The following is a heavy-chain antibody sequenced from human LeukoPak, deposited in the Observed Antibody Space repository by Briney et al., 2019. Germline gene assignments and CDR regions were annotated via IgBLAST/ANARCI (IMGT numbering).Heavy chain of an antibody. V-gene: IGHV1-2*02. Sequence: GAAVKVSCKASGYTFTGYYLHWVRHAPGQGLEWMACINPNSGVTNSAQNFHGRVSMTRDTSISTDYMELNSLRSADTAVYYCARKIEGGSYPLDYWGQGTLVTVSS. CDR1: GYTFTGYY. D-gene: IGHD1-26*01. CDR3: ARKIEGGSYPLDY. CDR2: INPNSGVT. J-gene: IGHJ4*02.